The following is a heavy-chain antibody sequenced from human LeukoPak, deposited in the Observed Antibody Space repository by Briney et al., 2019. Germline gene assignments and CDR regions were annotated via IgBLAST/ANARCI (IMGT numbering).Heavy chain of an antibody. V-gene: IGHV4-34*01. CDR1: GESFSGYY. CDR3: ARGVHCSGGSCYFY. CDR2: INHSGST. D-gene: IGHD2-15*01. Sequence: KSSETLSLTCVVCGESFSGYYWRWIRQPPGKGRESIGEINHSGSTNYNPSLKSRVTISVDTSKNQFSLKLSSVTAADTAVYYCARGVHCSGGSCYFYWGQGTLVTVSS. J-gene: IGHJ4*02.